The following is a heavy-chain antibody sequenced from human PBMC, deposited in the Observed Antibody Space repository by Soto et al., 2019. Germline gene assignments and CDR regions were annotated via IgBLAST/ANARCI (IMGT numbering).Heavy chain of an antibody. CDR3: AKVLDSYGPLGAFDI. D-gene: IGHD5-18*01. V-gene: IGHV3-23*01. CDR1: GFTFSSYA. Sequence: PGGSLRLSCAASGFTFSSYAMSWVRQAPGKGLEWVSLINRGGSISYADSVKGRFTISRDNSKNTLYLQMNSLRAEDTAVYYCAKVLDSYGPLGAFDIWGQGTMVTVSS. J-gene: IGHJ3*02. CDR2: INRGGSI.